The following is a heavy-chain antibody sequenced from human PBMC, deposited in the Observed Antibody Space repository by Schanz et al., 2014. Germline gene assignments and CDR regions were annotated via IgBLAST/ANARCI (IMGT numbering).Heavy chain of an antibody. CDR3: AKGQLLSYYFDY. D-gene: IGHD2-21*01. J-gene: IGHJ4*02. Sequence: EVQLVESGGGLVQPGGSLRLSCAASGFAFDTYWMSWVRQAPGKGLEWVANIKHDGSEKYYVDSVKGRFTISRDNAKNSMYLEMNSLRAEDTAVYYCAKGQLLSYYFDYWGQGTLVTVSS. CDR2: IKHDGSEK. V-gene: IGHV3-7*03. CDR1: GFAFDTYW.